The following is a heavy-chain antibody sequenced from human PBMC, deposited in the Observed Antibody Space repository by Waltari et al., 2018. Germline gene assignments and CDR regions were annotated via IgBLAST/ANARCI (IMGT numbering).Heavy chain of an antibody. CDR1: GGSISSSSYY. CDR3: ASRGDDSSSWPLLDV. V-gene: IGHV4-39*07. CDR2: IYYSGST. J-gene: IGHJ6*04. Sequence: QLQLQESGPGLVKPSETLSLTCTVAGGSISSSSYYWGWIRQPPGKGLEWIGSIYYSGSTYYNPSLKSRVTISVDTSKNQFSLKLSSVTAADTAVYYCASRGDDSSSWPLLDVWGKGTTVTVSS. D-gene: IGHD6-13*01.